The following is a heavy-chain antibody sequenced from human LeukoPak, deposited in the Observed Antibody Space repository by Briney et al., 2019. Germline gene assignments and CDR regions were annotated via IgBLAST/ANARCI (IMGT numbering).Heavy chain of an antibody. CDR3: ATAYRSSLYHSFNI. CDR1: GVSFSGYY. Sequence: SETLSLTCAVSGVSFSGYYWSWIRQPPGKGPEWIGEINHSGSTNYNPSLKRRVTISVDTSKNQFSLKLSSVTAADTAVYYCATAYRSSLYHSFNIWGQGTMVTVSS. CDR2: INHSGST. V-gene: IGHV4-34*01. D-gene: IGHD6-13*01. J-gene: IGHJ3*02.